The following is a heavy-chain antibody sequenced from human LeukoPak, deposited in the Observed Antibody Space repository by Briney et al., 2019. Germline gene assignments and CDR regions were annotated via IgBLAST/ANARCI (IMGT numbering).Heavy chain of an antibody. D-gene: IGHD2-2*02. V-gene: IGHV4-34*01. CDR1: GGSTSSYY. CDR2: INHSGST. J-gene: IGHJ3*02. Sequence: KTSETLSLTCTVSGGSTSSYYWSWIRQPPGKGLEWIGEINHSGSTNYNPSLKSRVTISVDTSKNQFSLKLSSVTAADTAVYYCARRPRYCSSTSCYTGAFDIWGQGTMVTVSS. CDR3: ARRPRYCSSTSCYTGAFDI.